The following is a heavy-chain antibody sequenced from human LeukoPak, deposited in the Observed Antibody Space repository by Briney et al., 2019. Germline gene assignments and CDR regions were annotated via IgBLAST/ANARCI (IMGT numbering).Heavy chain of an antibody. CDR3: ARHRLITMVRGVINAFDI. D-gene: IGHD3-10*01. CDR2: INHSGST. J-gene: IGHJ3*02. Sequence: SETLSLTCAVYGGSFSGYYWSWIRQPPGKGLEWIGEINHSGSTNYNPSLKSRVTISVDTSKNQFSLKLSSVTAADTAVYYCARHRLITMVRGVINAFDIWGQGTMVTVSS. CDR1: GGSFSGYY. V-gene: IGHV4-34*01.